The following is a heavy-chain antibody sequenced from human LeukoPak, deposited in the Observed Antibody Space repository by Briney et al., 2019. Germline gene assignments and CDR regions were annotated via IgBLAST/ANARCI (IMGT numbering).Heavy chain of an antibody. J-gene: IGHJ4*02. D-gene: IGHD3-3*01. V-gene: IGHV1-2*02. Sequence: ASVKVSCKASGYTFTGYYMRWVRQAPGQGLEWMGWINPDSGGTNYAQKFQGRVTMTRDTSITTAYMELSRLTSDDTAVYYCARDLGYSRRYYDFSDWGQGTLVTVSS. CDR2: INPDSGGT. CDR1: GYTFTGYY. CDR3: ARDLGYSRRYYDFSD.